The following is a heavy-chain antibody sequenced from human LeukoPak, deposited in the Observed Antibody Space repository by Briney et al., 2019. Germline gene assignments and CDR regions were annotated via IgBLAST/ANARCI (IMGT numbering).Heavy chain of an antibody. D-gene: IGHD3-10*02. V-gene: IGHV3-48*03. Sequence: GGSLRLSCAASGFTFSSYEMNWVRQAPGKGLEWVSYISSSDSTIYYADSVKGRFTISRDNAKNSLYLQMNSLRAEDTAVYYCAELGITMIGGVWGKGTTVAISS. CDR3: AELGITMIGGV. CDR1: GFTFSSYE. J-gene: IGHJ6*04. CDR2: ISSSDSTI.